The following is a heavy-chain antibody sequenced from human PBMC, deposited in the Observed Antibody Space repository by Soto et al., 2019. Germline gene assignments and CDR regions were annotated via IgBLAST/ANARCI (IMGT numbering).Heavy chain of an antibody. D-gene: IGHD1-7*01. V-gene: IGHV1-69*13. CDR2: IIPIFGTA. Sequence: GASLKVSCKASGGSFSSYAISWVRQAPGQGLEWMGGIIPIFGTANYAQKFQGRVTITADESTSTAYMELSSLRSEDTAVYYCEGVPLPGTTSSAFDIWGQGTMVNVSS. CDR1: GGSFSSYA. J-gene: IGHJ3*02. CDR3: EGVPLPGTTSSAFDI.